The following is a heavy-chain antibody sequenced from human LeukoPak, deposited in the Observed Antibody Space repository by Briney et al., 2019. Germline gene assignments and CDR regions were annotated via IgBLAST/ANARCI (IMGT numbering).Heavy chain of an antibody. J-gene: IGHJ6*03. D-gene: IGHD6-13*01. CDR3: ARAVSWTDYYYYMDV. CDR2: IYYSGST. CDR1: GGSISSYY. V-gene: IGHV4-59*01. Sequence: SETLSLTCTVSGGSISSYYWSWIRQPPGKGLEWLGYIYYSGSTNYNPSLKSRVTISVDTSKNQFSLKLSSVTAADTAVYYCARAVSWTDYYYYMDVWGKGTTVTVSS.